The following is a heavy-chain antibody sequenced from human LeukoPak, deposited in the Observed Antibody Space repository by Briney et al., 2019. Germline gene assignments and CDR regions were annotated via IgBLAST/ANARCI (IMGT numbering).Heavy chain of an antibody. CDR2: ISGGGGNT. V-gene: IGHV3-23*01. Sequence: PGGSLRLSCAASGLTFSNYAMNWVRQAPGKGLEWVSAISGGGGNTYYAATVKGRFTISRDNSKNTLYLQMNSLRAEDTAVYYCAREREGTVNLFDYWGQGTLVTVSS. CDR1: GLTFSNYA. J-gene: IGHJ4*02. D-gene: IGHD4-17*01. CDR3: AREREGTVNLFDY.